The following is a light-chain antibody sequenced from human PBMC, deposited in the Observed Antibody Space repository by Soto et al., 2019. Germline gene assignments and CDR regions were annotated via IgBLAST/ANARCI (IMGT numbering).Light chain of an antibody. V-gene: IGLV2-14*01. CDR3: SYMRNSLYV. J-gene: IGLJ1*01. CDR2: AVS. Sequence: QSVLTQPASVSGSPGQSITISCTGTSSDVGDYNYVSWYQQHPGKAPKLMISAVSNRPSGVSDRFSGSKSGNTASLTISGLQAEEEADYYCSYMRNSLYVFGTGTKVTLL. CDR1: SSDVGDYNY.